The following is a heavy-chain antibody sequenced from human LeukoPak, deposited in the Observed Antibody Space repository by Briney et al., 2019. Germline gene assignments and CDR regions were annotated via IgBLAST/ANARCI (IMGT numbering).Heavy chain of an antibody. CDR3: TRLPYYYDSSGYWFDP. Sequence: GGSLRLSCAASGFTFSGSAMHWVRQASGKGPEWVGRIRSKANSYATAYAASVKGRFTISRDDSKNTAYLQMNSLKTEDTAVYYCTRLPYYYDSSGYWFDPWGQGTLVTVSS. D-gene: IGHD3-22*01. V-gene: IGHV3-73*01. CDR1: GFTFSGSA. CDR2: IRSKANSYAT. J-gene: IGHJ5*02.